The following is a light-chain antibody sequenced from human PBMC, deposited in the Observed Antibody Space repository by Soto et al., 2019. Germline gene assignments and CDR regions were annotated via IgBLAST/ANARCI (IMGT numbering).Light chain of an antibody. Sequence: QSVLTQPPSVSGAPGQRVTISCTGSSSNIGAGYDVHWYQKLPGTAPKLLIYGNINRPSGVPARFYGSKSGTSASLAITVLQAEDEADYYCQSYDSSLSGREVFGGGTKLTVL. V-gene: IGLV1-40*01. CDR1: SSNIGAGYD. CDR2: GNI. J-gene: IGLJ2*01. CDR3: QSYDSSLSGREV.